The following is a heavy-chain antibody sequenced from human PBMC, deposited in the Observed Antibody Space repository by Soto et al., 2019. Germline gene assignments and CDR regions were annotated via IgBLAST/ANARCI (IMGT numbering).Heavy chain of an antibody. CDR3: ARDKVYGDNSFDF. Sequence: ASVKVSCKAFGYIFSNFYIHWVRQAPGQGLEWMGIINPNTGGTSYPQKLQGRVTLTRGTSTSTVHMEMSSLTSEDTAVYYCARDKVYGDNSFDFWGQGTLVTVSS. D-gene: IGHD4-17*01. J-gene: IGHJ4*02. CDR2: INPNTGGT. V-gene: IGHV1-46*01. CDR1: GYIFSNFY.